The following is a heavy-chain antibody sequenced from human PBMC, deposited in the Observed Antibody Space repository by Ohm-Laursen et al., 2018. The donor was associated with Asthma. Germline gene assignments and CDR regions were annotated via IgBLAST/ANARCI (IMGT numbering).Heavy chain of an antibody. CDR1: GGTFSSYA. CDR2: MNPNSGTT. CDR3: ARVGKGGNSGIDY. V-gene: IGHV1-8*02. Sequence: SSVNVSCKASGGTFSSYAINWVRQATGQGLEWMGWMNPNSGTTGYAQKFQGRVTMTRNTSITTAYMELSSLRSDDTAVYYCARVGKGGNSGIDYWGLGTQVTVTS. D-gene: IGHD4-23*01. J-gene: IGHJ4*02.